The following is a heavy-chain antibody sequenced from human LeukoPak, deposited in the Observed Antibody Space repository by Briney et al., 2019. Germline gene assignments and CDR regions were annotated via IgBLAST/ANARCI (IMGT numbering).Heavy chain of an antibody. J-gene: IGHJ4*02. V-gene: IGHV3-23*01. CDR1: GFTFSTYA. D-gene: IGHD3-22*01. CDR2: ISSSGGRT. CDR3: AKDRPNYHESKGHYYRANGDY. Sequence: PGGSLRLSCAASGFTFSTYAMSWVRQAPGKGLEWVSSISSSGGRTFYADSVKDRFTISRDNSENTLYLQMSRLRAEDTAVYYCAKDRPNYHESKGHYYRANGDYWGQGTLVTVSS.